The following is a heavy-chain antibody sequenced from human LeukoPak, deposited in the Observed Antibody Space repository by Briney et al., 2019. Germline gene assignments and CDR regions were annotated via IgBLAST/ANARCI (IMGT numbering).Heavy chain of an antibody. D-gene: IGHD3-10*01. Sequence: ASVKVSCKASGYIFTDYGMSWVRQAPGQELEWMGWINTDTWNPTYAQGFTGRFVFSLDTSVSTAYLQISSLTADDTAIYYCARKVRGVYHFDYWGQGTLVTVSS. CDR1: GYIFTDYG. CDR2: INTDTWNP. CDR3: ARKVRGVYHFDY. J-gene: IGHJ4*02. V-gene: IGHV7-4-1*02.